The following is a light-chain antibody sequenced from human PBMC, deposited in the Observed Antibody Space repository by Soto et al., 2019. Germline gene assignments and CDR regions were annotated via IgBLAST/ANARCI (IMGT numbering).Light chain of an antibody. CDR2: LNSDGSH. J-gene: IGLJ2*01. CDR1: SGHSSYA. CDR3: QTWGTDIVV. V-gene: IGLV4-69*01. Sequence: QPVLTQSPSASASLGASVKLTCTLSSGHSSYAIAWHQQQPEKGPRYLMKLNSDGSHSKGDGIPDRFSGSSSGAERYLTNSSLQSEDEADYYCQTWGTDIVVFGGGTKLTVL.